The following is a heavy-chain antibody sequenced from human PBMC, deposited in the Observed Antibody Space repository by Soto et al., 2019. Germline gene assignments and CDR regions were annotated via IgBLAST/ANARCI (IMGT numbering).Heavy chain of an antibody. CDR3: AKDRATYYYDSSGYYAPLLN. J-gene: IGHJ4*02. Sequence: PGGSLRLSCAASGFTFSSYAMSWVRQAPGKGLEWVSAISGSGGSTYYADSVKGRFTISRDNSKNTLYLQMNSLRAEDTAVYYCAKDRATYYYDSSGYYAPLLNWVQGTLVTVSS. V-gene: IGHV3-23*01. D-gene: IGHD3-22*01. CDR1: GFTFSSYA. CDR2: ISGSGGST.